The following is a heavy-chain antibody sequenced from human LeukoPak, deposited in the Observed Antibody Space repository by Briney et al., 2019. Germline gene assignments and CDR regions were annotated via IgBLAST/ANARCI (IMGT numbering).Heavy chain of an antibody. CDR2: TVSEIDGGTT. CDR3: TTDEDWNYARKDV. V-gene: IGHV3-15*04. D-gene: IGHD1-7*01. Sequence: GGSLRLSCAASGFTFNYAWMSWVRQVPGKGLEWVGQTVSEIDGGTTDYATPVKGRFTISRDDSKSTLYLQMNSLKIEDTAVYYCTTDEDWNYARKDVWGQGATVIASS. J-gene: IGHJ6*02. CDR1: GFTFNYAW.